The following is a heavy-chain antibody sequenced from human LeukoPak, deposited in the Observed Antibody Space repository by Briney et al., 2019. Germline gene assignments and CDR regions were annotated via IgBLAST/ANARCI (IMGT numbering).Heavy chain of an antibody. J-gene: IGHJ6*03. V-gene: IGHV3-30*04. CDR2: ISYDGHNK. CDR1: GLTLSIFS. D-gene: IGHD6-13*01. Sequence: PGGSLRPSCPPSGLTLSIFSMHCVRQAPGKGREGVAVISYDGHNKYYADYVKGRFTISRDNSKNTLYLQTNRLRAEATAVYSCERVHEGQQPHVNYMDVWGKGTTVTVSS. CDR3: ERVHEGQQPHVNYMDV.